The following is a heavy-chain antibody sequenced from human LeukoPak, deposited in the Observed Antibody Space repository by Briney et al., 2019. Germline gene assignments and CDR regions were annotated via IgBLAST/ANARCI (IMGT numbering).Heavy chain of an antibody. Sequence: GGSLRLSCAASGFTFSNAWMSWVRQAPGKGLEWVSTISGGGGSTYYADSVKGRFTISRDNSKNALYLQVNSLRAEDTAVYYCAKGGKWDVTPFDYWGQGTLVTVSS. CDR1: GFTFSNAW. J-gene: IGHJ4*02. CDR3: AKGGKWDVTPFDY. CDR2: ISGGGGST. V-gene: IGHV3-23*01. D-gene: IGHD1-26*01.